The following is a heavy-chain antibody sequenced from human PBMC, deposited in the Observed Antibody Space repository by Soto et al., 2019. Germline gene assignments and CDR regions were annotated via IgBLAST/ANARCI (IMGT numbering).Heavy chain of an antibody. Sequence: PSETLSLTCAVYGGSFSGYYWSWIRQPPGKGLEWIGEINHSGSTNYNPSFKSRVTISVDTSKNQFSLKLSSVTAADTAVYYCARGVVLVGFYYYGMDVWGQGTTVTVSS. CDR1: GGSFSGYY. V-gene: IGHV4-34*01. D-gene: IGHD2-15*01. J-gene: IGHJ6*02. CDR3: ARGVVLVGFYYYGMDV. CDR2: INHSGST.